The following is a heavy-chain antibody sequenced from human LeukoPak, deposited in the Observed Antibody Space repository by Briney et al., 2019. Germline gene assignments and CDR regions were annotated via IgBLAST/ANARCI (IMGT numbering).Heavy chain of an antibody. D-gene: IGHD3-22*01. CDR1: GFTFSSYE. CDR3: ARLRKHYYDTSAYYRYLDY. V-gene: IGHV3-48*03. J-gene: IGHJ4*02. Sequence: GGSLRLSCAASGFTFSSYEMNWVRQAPGKGLEWVSYISSSGSTIYYADSVKGRSTISRDNAKNSLYLQMNSLRAEDTAVYYCARLRKHYYDTSAYYRYLDYWGQGTLVTVSS. CDR2: ISSSGSTI.